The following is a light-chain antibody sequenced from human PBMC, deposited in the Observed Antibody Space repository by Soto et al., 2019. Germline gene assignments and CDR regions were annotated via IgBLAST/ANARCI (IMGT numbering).Light chain of an antibody. V-gene: IGKV2-28*01. J-gene: IGKJ3*01. CDR3: MQALQPLFT. Sequence: DIVITQSPLSLPVTPGEPASISCRSSQSLLHSNGYNYLDWYLQKPGQSPQLLIYLGSNRASGVPDRFSGSGSGTDFTLKISRVEAEDVGVYYCMQALQPLFTFGPGTKVDIK. CDR1: QSLLHSNGYNY. CDR2: LGS.